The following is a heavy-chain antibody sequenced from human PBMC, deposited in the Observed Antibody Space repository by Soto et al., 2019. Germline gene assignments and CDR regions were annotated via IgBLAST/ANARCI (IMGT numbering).Heavy chain of an antibody. J-gene: IGHJ6*02. Sequence: GGSLRLSCAASGFTFRSCAMGWVRQAPGKGLEWVSDIIDSGASTYYADSVKGRFTISRDNSKSTLYLQMNSLRAEDTALYYCAKGRSYYYYYGVDVWGLGTTVTVSS. CDR2: IIDSGAST. CDR1: GFTFRSCA. V-gene: IGHV3-23*01. CDR3: AKGRSYYYYYGVDV.